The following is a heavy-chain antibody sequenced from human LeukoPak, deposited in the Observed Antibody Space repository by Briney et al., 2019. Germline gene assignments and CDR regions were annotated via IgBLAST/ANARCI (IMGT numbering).Heavy chain of an antibody. Sequence: GGSLRLSCAASGFTFDDYAMHWVRRAPGKGLEWVSGISWNSGSIGYADSVKGRFTISRDNAKNSLYLQMNSLRAEDMALYYCAKATTTTSYMDVWGKGTTVTVSS. J-gene: IGHJ6*03. CDR2: ISWNSGSI. V-gene: IGHV3-9*03. D-gene: IGHD1-14*01. CDR3: AKATTTTSYMDV. CDR1: GFTFDDYA.